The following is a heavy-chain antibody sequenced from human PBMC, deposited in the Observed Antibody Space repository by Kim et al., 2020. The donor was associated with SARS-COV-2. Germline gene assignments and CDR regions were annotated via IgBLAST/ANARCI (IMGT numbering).Heavy chain of an antibody. CDR3: AKSPEPYYYDSSRDAFDI. Sequence: GGSLRLSCAASGFTFSSYAMSWVRQAPGKGLEWVSAISGSGGSTYYADSVKGRFTISRDNSKNTLYLQMNSLRAEDTAVYYCAKSPEPYYYDSSRDAFDIWGQGTMVTVSS. V-gene: IGHV3-23*01. D-gene: IGHD3-22*01. CDR1: GFTFSSYA. J-gene: IGHJ3*02. CDR2: ISGSGGST.